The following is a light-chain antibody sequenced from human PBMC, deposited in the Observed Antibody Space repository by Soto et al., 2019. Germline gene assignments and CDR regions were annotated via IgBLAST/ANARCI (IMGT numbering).Light chain of an antibody. Sequence: EIVMTQSPLSLPVTPGEPASVSCRSSQSLLHSNGYNYLDWYLQKPGQSPQLLISLGSNRASGVPDRFSGSGSGTDFTLKISRVGAEDVGIYYCMQALQIPQTFGQGTKVEIK. V-gene: IGKV2-28*01. CDR3: MQALQIPQT. CDR2: LGS. CDR1: QSLLHSNGYNY. J-gene: IGKJ1*01.